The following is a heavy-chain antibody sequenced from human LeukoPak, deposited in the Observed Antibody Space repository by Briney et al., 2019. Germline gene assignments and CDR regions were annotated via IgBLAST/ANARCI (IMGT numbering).Heavy chain of an antibody. CDR3: AREGTLGYDFRSGAYTRYMDV. D-gene: IGHD3-3*01. Sequence: SVQVSCKASGYTFTSYYMHWLRQAPAQGLEGMGIINPSGCSTSYAQKVQGRVTMTRDTSTSTVYMELSSLRSEDTAVYYCAREGTLGYDFRSGAYTRYMDVWGKGTTVTVSS. J-gene: IGHJ6*03. CDR1: GYTFTSYY. V-gene: IGHV1-46*01. CDR2: INPSGCST.